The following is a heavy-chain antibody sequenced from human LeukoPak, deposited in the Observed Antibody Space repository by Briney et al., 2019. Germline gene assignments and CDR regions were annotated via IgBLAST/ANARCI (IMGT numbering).Heavy chain of an antibody. CDR3: ARVKVRGSGWFDP. D-gene: IGHD3-10*01. V-gene: IGHV4-31*03. Sequence: PSQTLSLTCTVSGGSISSGGYYWSWIRQHPGKGLEWIGYIYYSGNTYYNPSLKSRVTISVDTSKNQFSLKLSSVTAADTAVYYCARVKVRGSGWFDPWGQGTLVTVSS. J-gene: IGHJ5*02. CDR1: GGSISSGGYY. CDR2: IYYSGNT.